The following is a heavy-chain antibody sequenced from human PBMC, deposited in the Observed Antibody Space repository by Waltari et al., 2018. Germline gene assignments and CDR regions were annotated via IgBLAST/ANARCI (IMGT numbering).Heavy chain of an antibody. J-gene: IGHJ4*02. D-gene: IGHD6-19*01. CDR1: GFTFSSSS. V-gene: IGHV3-48*04. Sequence: EVQLVESGGGLVQPGGSLRLSCAASGFTFSSSSMNWVGQAPGKGLEWVSYISSSSTIYYADSVKGRFTISRDNAKNSLYLQMNSLRAEDTAVYYCASLNLRAVAGNFDYWGQGTLVTVSS. CDR2: ISSSSTI. CDR3: ASLNLRAVAGNFDY.